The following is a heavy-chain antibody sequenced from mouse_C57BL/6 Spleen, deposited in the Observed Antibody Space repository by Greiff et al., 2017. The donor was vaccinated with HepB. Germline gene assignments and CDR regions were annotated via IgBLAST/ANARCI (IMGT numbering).Heavy chain of an antibody. CDR2: IYPRSGNT. CDR3: ASRTYGSSYDYFDY. CDR1: GYTFTSYG. Sequence: VQLQQSGAELARPGASVKLSCKASGYTFTSYGISWVKQRTGQGLEWIGEIYPRSGNTYYNEKFKGKATLPADKSSSTAYMELRSLTAEDSAVYFCASRTYGSSYDYFDYWGQGTTLTVSS. D-gene: IGHD1-1*01. V-gene: IGHV1-81*01. J-gene: IGHJ2*01.